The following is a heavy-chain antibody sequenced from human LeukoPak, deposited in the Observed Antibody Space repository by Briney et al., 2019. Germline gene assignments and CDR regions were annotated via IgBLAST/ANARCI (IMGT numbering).Heavy chain of an antibody. CDR2: IWYDGSNK. J-gene: IGHJ6*02. CDR3: AGSYQLLPYYYYGMDV. D-gene: IGHD2-2*01. CDR1: GFTFSSYG. Sequence: GRSLRLSCAASGFTFSSYGMHWVRQAPGKGLEWVAVIWYDGSNKYYADSVKGRFTISRDNSKNTLYLQMNSLRAEDTAVYYCAGSYQLLPYYYYGMDVWGQGTTVTVSS. V-gene: IGHV3-33*01.